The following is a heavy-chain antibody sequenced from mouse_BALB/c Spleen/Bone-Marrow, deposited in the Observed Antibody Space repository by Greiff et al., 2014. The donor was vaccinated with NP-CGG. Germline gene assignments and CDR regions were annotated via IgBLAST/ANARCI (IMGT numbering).Heavy chain of an antibody. CDR3: ARDGNYRYAMDY. D-gene: IGHD2-1*01. J-gene: IGHJ4*01. CDR2: INPSNGRT. V-gene: IGHV1S81*02. Sequence: QVQLQQSGDELVKPGASVKLSCMASGFTFTSYWIHWVKQRPGQGPEWIGEINPSNGRTNYNEKFKSKATLTEDKSSSTAYMQLSSLTSEGSAVYYCARDGNYRYAMDYWGQGTSVTVSS. CDR1: GFTFTSYW.